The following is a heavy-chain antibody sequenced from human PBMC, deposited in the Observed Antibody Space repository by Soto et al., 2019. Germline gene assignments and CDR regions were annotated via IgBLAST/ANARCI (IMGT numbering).Heavy chain of an antibody. Sequence: PGGSLRLSCAASGFTFSSYSMHWVRQAPGKGLEWVAVISYDGTNKYYADSVKGRFTISRDNSKNTLYVQMNSLRAEDTVVYYCARDRANYGEYYFDYWGQGTLVTVSS. CDR1: GFTFSSYS. CDR3: ARDRANYGEYYFDY. J-gene: IGHJ4*02. V-gene: IGHV3-30-3*01. D-gene: IGHD3-16*01. CDR2: ISYDGTNK.